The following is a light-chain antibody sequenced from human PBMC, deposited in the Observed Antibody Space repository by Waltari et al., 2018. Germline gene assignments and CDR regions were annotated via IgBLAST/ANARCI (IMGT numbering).Light chain of an antibody. Sequence: DIQLTQSPSFLSASVGDRVTITCRASQRISSFLAWYQQKPGKAPKLLISAASTLQSGVPSRFSGSGSGTEFILTISSLQPEDFASYYCQQLNSYPTFGGGTTVEIK. V-gene: IGKV1-9*01. J-gene: IGKJ4*01. CDR1: QRISSF. CDR3: QQLNSYPT. CDR2: AAS.